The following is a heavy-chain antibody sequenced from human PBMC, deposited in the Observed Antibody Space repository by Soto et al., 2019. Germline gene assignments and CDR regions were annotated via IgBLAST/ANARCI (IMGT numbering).Heavy chain of an antibody. D-gene: IGHD5-12*01. CDR2: ISGSGGST. J-gene: IGHJ6*03. CDR3: AKGKSGYDFYYYYYYMDV. V-gene: IGHV3-23*01. CDR1: GFTFSSYA. Sequence: GGSLRLSCAASGFTFSSYAMSWVRQAPGKGLEWVSAISGSGGSTYYADSVKGRFTTPRDNSKNTLYLQMNSLRAEDTAVYYCAKGKSGYDFYYYYYYMDVWGKGTTVTVSS.